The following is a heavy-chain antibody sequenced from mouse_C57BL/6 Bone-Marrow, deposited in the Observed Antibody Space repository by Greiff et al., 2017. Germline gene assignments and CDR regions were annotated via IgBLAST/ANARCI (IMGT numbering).Heavy chain of an antibody. CDR2: IYPSSGNT. J-gene: IGHJ2*01. Sequence: QVQLKESGAELARPGASVQLSCKASGYTFTSYGISWVKQRTGQGLEWIGEIYPSSGNTYYNEKFKGKATLTADKSSSTEYRELRSLTSEDSAVYICARQYYGSHDYWGQGTTRTVSA. CDR3: ARQYYGSHDY. V-gene: IGHV1-81*01. CDR1: GYTFTSYG. D-gene: IGHD1-1*01.